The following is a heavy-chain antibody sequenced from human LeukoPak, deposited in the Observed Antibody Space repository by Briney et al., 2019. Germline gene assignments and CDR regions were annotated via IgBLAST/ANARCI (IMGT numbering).Heavy chain of an antibody. CDR3: ARVPGYCSSTSCYHY. CDR2: INPNSGGT. CDR1: GYTFTGYY. D-gene: IGHD2-2*01. Sequence: GASVKVSCKASGYTFTGYYMHWVRQAPGQGLEWMGWINPNSGGTNYAQKFQGRVTMTRDTSISTAYMELSRLRSDDTAVYYCARVPGYCSSTSCYHYWGQGTLVTVSS. J-gene: IGHJ4*02. V-gene: IGHV1-2*02.